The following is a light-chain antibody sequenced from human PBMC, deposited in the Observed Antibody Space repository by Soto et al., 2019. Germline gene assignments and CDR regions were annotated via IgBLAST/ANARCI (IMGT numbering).Light chain of an antibody. Sequence: EIVLTQSPGTLSLSPGERATLACRASQSVSSYLAWYQQKSGQAPRLLIYDASNRATGIPARFSGSGSGTDFTLTINSLEPEDFAVYYCQQRSNWPPITFGQGTRLE. CDR2: DAS. J-gene: IGKJ5*01. CDR1: QSVSSY. CDR3: QQRSNWPPIT. V-gene: IGKV3-11*01.